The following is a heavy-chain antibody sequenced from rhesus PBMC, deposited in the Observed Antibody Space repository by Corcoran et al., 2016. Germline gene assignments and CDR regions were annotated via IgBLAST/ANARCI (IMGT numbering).Heavy chain of an antibody. D-gene: IGHD3-16*01. CDR1: GGSISSSY. CDR2: SYGSGSST. J-gene: IGHJ4*01. Sequence: QLQLQESGPGLVKPSENLSVTCAVSGGSISSSYWSWIRQAPGKGLEWLGYSYGSGSSTNYNPSLKSRVTLEVDTSTNQLSLNLSSVTAADTAVYYCASGSGSYTYFDYWGQGVLVTVSS. V-gene: IGHV4-169*02. CDR3: ASGSGSYTYFDY.